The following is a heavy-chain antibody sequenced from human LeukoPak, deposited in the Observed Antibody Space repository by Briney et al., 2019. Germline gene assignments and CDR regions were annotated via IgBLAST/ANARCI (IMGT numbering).Heavy chain of an antibody. D-gene: IGHD3-3*01. V-gene: IGHV4-39*01. CDR3: ARPSYYDFWSGSPNAFDI. J-gene: IGHJ3*02. CDR1: GGSISSSSYY. Sequence: SETLSLTCTVSGGSISSSSYYWGWIRQPPGKGLEWIGSIYYSGSTYYNPSLKSRVTISVDTSKNQFSLKLSSVTAADTAVYYCARPSYYDFWSGSPNAFDIWGQGTMVTVSS. CDR2: IYYSGST.